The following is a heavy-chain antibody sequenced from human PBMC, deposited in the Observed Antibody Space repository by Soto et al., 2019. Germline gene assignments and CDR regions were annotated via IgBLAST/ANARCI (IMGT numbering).Heavy chain of an antibody. Sequence: QVQLVQSGAEVKKPGASVKVSCKASGYTFTSHYMHWVRQAPGQGLELMGIINPSGGSTSYAHNFQGRVTMTRDTSTSTVYLELSSLRSEDTAVYYCVRVYYDFEHWGQGTLVSVSS. V-gene: IGHV1-46*01. CDR2: INPSGGST. CDR1: GYTFTSHY. J-gene: IGHJ5*02. D-gene: IGHD3-16*01. CDR3: VRVYYDFEH.